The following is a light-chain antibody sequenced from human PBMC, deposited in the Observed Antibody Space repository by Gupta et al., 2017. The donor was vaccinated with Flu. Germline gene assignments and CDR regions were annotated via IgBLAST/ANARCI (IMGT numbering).Light chain of an antibody. J-gene: IGKJ3*01. CDR3: QQRVINTFA. CDR1: QNIRNY. V-gene: IGKV1-39*01. Sequence: DIQMSQFPPSLSASVGDRVTITCRASQNIRNYLNWYQQKSGKAPKLLVYGASTLESGVPSRFSGSRSWRDFTLTITRREPDEFATYYCQQRVINTFAFGHGTRVDIK. CDR2: GAS.